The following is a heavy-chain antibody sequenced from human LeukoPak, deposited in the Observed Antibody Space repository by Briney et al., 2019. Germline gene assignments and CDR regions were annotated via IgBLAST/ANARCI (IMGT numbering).Heavy chain of an antibody. J-gene: IGHJ3*02. V-gene: IGHV4-39*01. D-gene: IGHD2-21*02. CDR2: IYYSGST. CDR3: ARNMTAISRLDVFDI. Sequence: PSETLSLTCTVSGGSMSSSGQCWGWIRQSPVKGLEWIGSIYYSGSTYYNPSLKSRVTISVDTSKNQFSLELRSVTAADTAIYYCARNMTAISRLDVFDIWGPGTMVTVS. CDR1: GGSMSSSGQC.